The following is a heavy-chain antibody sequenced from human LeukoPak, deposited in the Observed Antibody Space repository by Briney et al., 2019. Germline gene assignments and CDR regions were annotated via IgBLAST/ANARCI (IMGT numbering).Heavy chain of an antibody. V-gene: IGHV1-2*02. J-gene: IGHJ4*02. CDR3: VRDLRVASSTSCYSLGY. Sequence: ASVKVSCKASGYTFTGYYMHWVRQAPGQGLEWMGWINPNSGGTNYAQKFQGRVTMTRDTSISTAYMELSRLRSDDTAVYYCVRDLRVASSTSCYSLGYWGQGTLVTVSS. CDR1: GYTFTGYY. CDR2: INPNSGGT. D-gene: IGHD2-2*02.